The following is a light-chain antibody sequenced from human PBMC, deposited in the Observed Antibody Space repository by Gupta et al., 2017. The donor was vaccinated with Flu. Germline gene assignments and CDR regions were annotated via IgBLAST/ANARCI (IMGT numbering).Light chain of an antibody. CDR1: QSISSF. J-gene: IGKJ5*01. CDR2: AAS. Sequence: DIQMTQFPSSLSASVGDRVIITCRASQSISSFLNWYQHQPGKAPKLLIYAASSLQSGVPSRFSGSGSGTDFTLTISRLQPEDFATYYCQQSDSTLYTFGQGTLLEIK. V-gene: IGKV1-39*01. CDR3: QQSDSTLYT.